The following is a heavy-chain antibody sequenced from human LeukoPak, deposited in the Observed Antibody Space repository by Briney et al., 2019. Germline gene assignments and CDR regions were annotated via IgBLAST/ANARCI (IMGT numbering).Heavy chain of an antibody. Sequence: SETLSLTCTVSGGSISPYYWSWIRQPPGKGLEWIGYIYYSGSGSTNRSPSLQSRVTISVDTSKNQFSLNLNSVTAADTAVYYCARHAVYAGSGWSFEYWGQGTLVTVSS. CDR1: GGSISPYY. CDR3: ARHAVYAGSGWSFEY. CDR2: IYYSGSGST. D-gene: IGHD6-19*01. V-gene: IGHV4-59*08. J-gene: IGHJ4*02.